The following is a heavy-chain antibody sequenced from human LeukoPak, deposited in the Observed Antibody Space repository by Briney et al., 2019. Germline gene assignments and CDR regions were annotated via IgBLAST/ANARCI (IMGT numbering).Heavy chain of an antibody. CDR3: ARDGWRVSNSFGEARMDV. D-gene: IGHD6-13*01. CDR2: IKQDGSEQ. CDR1: GFTFSRYW. J-gene: IGHJ6*04. Sequence: GGSLRLSCAASGFTFSRYWMSWVRQAPGKGLEWVANIKQDGSEQYYVDSVEGRFAISRDNAKNSLYLQMHSLRVEDTAVYYCARDGWRVSNSFGEARMDVWGTGTTVTVSS. V-gene: IGHV3-7*01.